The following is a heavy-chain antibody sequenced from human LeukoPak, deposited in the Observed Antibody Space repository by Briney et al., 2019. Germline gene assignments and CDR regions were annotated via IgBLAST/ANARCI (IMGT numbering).Heavy chain of an antibody. CDR3: ARQAGTLQLGDYFDY. D-gene: IGHD1-1*01. V-gene: IGHV1-18*01. J-gene: IGHJ4*02. Sequence: ASVKVSCKASGYTFTSYGISWVRQAPGQGLEWMGWISAYNGNTNYAQKLQGRVTMTTDTSTSTAYMELRSLRSDDTAVYYCARQAGTLQLGDYFDYWGQGTLVTVSS. CDR2: ISAYNGNT. CDR1: GYTFTSYG.